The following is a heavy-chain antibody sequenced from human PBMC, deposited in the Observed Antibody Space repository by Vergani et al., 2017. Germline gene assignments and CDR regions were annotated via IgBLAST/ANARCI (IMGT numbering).Heavy chain of an antibody. V-gene: IGHV5-51*01. Sequence: EVQLVQSGAEVKKPGESLKISCKGSGYSFTSYWIGWVRQMPGKGLEWMGIIYPGDSDTRYSPSFQGQVTVSADKSISTAYLQWSSLKASDTAIYYCTRHVPCGDGACLRFDHWGQETQVTVSS. CDR2: IYPGDSDT. CDR3: TRHVPCGDGACLRFDH. CDR1: GYSFTSYW. J-gene: IGHJ4*02. D-gene: IGHD2-21*01.